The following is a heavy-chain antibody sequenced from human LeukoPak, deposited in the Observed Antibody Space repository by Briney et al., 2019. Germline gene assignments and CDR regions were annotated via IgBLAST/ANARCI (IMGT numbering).Heavy chain of an antibody. CDR1: GDSISSGDYY. CDR3: ARGPYSYDSSGAFDI. CDR2: ISISGST. V-gene: IGHV4-61*02. J-gene: IGHJ3*02. D-gene: IGHD3-22*01. Sequence: ASQTLSLTCTVSGDSISSGDYYWSWIRQPAGKGLEWIGRISISGSTNYNPSLKSRVTISVDTSKNQFSLKLSSVTAADTAVYFCARGPYSYDSSGAFDIWGQGTMVTVSS.